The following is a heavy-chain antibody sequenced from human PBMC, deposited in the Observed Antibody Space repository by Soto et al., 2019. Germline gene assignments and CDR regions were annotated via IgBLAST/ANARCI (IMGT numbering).Heavy chain of an antibody. D-gene: IGHD3-9*01. J-gene: IGHJ4*02. V-gene: IGHV4-59*08. Sequence: SETLSLTCTVSGGSISSYYWSWIRQPPGKGLEWIGYIYYSGSTNYNPSLKSRVTISVDTSKNQFSLKLSSVTAADTAVYYCARHGDVLRYFDWPYFDYWGQRTLVTVSS. CDR2: IYYSGST. CDR3: ARHGDVLRYFDWPYFDY. CDR1: GGSISSYY.